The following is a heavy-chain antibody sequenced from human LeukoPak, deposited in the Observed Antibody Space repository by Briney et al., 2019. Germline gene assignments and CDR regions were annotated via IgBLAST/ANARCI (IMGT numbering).Heavy chain of an antibody. CDR2: IYHSGST. CDR3: ARDIGYCSSTSCYGYWFDP. Sequence: GSLRLSCGTSGFNFSRYWMSWVRQPPGKGLEWIGEIYHSGSTNYNPSLKSRVTISVDKSKNQFSLKLSSVTAADTAVYYCARDIGYCSSTSCYGYWFDPWGQGTLVTVSS. V-gene: IGHV4-4*02. D-gene: IGHD2-2*01. CDR1: GFNFSRYW. J-gene: IGHJ5*02.